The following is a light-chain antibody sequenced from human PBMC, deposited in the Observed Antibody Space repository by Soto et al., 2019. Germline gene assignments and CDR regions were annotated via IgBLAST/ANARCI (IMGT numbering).Light chain of an antibody. CDR2: GAS. CDR3: QQYNSWPPKYT. Sequence: EIVMTQSPATLFVSPGERATVSCRASQSVNSNLAWYQQKPGQAPRLLIYGASTRATGIPARFSGSGSGTEFTLTISSLQSEDSAVYYCQQYNSWPPKYTFGQGTKLEIK. J-gene: IGKJ2*01. V-gene: IGKV3-15*01. CDR1: QSVNSN.